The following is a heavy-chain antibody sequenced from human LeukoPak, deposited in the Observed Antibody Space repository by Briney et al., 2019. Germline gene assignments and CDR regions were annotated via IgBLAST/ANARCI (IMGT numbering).Heavy chain of an antibody. J-gene: IGHJ3*02. D-gene: IGHD3-3*01. CDR1: GYTFTGYY. CDR2: INPNSGGT. V-gene: IGHV1-2*02. CDR3: ARDLDFWSGHDAFDI. Sequence: ASVKVSCKASGYTFTGYYMHWVRQAPGQGLEWMGWINPNSGGTNYAQKFQGRVTMTRDTSISTACMELSRLRSDDTAVYYRARDLDFWSGHDAFDIWGQGTMVTVSS.